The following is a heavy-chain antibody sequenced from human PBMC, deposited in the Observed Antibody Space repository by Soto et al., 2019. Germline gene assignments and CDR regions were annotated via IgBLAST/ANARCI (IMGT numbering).Heavy chain of an antibody. CDR1: GGSISSGGYY. V-gene: IGHV4-31*03. CDR2: IYYSGST. Sequence: SETLSLTCTVSGGSISSGGYYWGWIRQHPGKGLEWIGYIYYSGSTYYNPSLKSRVTISVDTSKNQSSLKLNSVTAADTAVYYCARGTYYYDSSGYFDYWGRGTLVTVSS. D-gene: IGHD3-22*01. J-gene: IGHJ4*02. CDR3: ARGTYYYDSSGYFDY.